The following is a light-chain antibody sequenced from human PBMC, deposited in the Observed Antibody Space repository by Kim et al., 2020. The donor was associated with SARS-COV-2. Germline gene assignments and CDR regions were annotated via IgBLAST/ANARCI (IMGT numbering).Light chain of an antibody. Sequence: FPRERATLSCRASQSVSSNLAWYQQKPGQAPRLLIYGASTRATGIPARFSGSGSGTEFTITISSLQSEDFAVYYCQQYNSRPPWTFGQGTKVDIK. J-gene: IGKJ1*01. CDR3: QQYNSRPPWT. CDR2: GAS. V-gene: IGKV3-15*01. CDR1: QSVSSN.